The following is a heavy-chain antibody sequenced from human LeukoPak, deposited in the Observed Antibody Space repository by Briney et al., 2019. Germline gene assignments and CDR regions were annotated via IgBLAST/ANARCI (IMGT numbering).Heavy chain of an antibody. Sequence: GGSLRLSCEASGFTFSSYWMSWVRQAPGKGLEWVANIKTDGSEKYYVDSVKGRFTISRDNAQNTLFLQMDSLRPEDTAVYYCVRSLRSADFWGQGTLVTVSS. CDR1: GFTFSSYW. CDR3: VRSLRSADF. V-gene: IGHV3-7*01. CDR2: IKTDGSEK. J-gene: IGHJ4*02.